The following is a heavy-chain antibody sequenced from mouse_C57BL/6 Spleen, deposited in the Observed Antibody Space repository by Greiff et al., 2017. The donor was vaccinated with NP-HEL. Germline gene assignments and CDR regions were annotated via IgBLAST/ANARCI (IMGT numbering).Heavy chain of an antibody. CDR1: GYTFTDYY. CDR2: INPNNGGT. Sequence: EVQLQQSGPELVKPGASVKISCKASGYTFTDYYMNWVKQSHGKSLEWIGDINPNNGGTSYNQKFKGKATLTVDKSSSTAYMELRSLTSEDSAVYYWARGQLRLRGYAMDYWGQGTSVTVSS. D-gene: IGHD3-2*02. CDR3: ARGQLRLRGYAMDY. V-gene: IGHV1-26*01. J-gene: IGHJ4*01.